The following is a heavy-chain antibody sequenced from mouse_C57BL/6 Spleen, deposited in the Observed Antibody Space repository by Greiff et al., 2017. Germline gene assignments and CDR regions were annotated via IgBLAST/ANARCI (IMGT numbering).Heavy chain of an antibody. CDR2: IDPENGDT. CDR1: GFNIKDDY. J-gene: IGHJ2*01. CDR3: TTGVTVDY. Sequence: VHVKQSGAELVRPGASVKLSCTASGFNIKDDYMHWVKQRPEQGLEWIGWIDPENGDTEYASKFQGKATITADTSSNTAYLQLSSLTSEDTAVYYCTTGVTVDYWGQGTTLTVSS. V-gene: IGHV14-4*01. D-gene: IGHD2-2*01.